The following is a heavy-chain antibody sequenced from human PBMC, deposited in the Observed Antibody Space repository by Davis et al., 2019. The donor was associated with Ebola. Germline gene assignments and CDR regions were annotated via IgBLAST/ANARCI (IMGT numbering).Heavy chain of an antibody. J-gene: IGHJ4*02. V-gene: IGHV3-48*02. CDR3: ARGRWNYAMDY. CDR2: ITNGGSTN. Sequence: GESLKISCATSGFSFSYYWMSWVRQAPGKGLEWLSYITNGGSTNSYADSVKGRFTVSRDNAKNSLFLQMNSLRDEDTAVYYCARGRWNYAMDYWGLGTLVIVSS. CDR1: GFSFSYYW. D-gene: IGHD1-7*01.